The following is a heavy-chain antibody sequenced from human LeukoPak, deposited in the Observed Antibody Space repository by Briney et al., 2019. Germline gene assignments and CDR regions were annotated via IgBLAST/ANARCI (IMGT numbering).Heavy chain of an antibody. CDR2: ISSSGTYI. D-gene: IGHD3-10*01. V-gene: IGHV3-21*01. CDR3: ARDCYATGSYGD. CDR1: GFTFSSYS. J-gene: IGHJ4*02. Sequence: GGSLRLSCVASGFTFSSYSMNWVRQAPGKGLERVSSISSSGTYIYYADSVNGRFTISRDNAKNSLYLQMNSLRAEDTAVYYCARDCYATGSYGDWGQGTLVTVSS.